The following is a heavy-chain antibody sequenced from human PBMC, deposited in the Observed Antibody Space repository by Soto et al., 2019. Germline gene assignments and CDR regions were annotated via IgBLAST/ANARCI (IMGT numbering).Heavy chain of an antibody. J-gene: IGHJ4*02. CDR1: GYTFTSYY. CDR2: INPSGGST. CDR3: ARGGNVRGDYYFDY. Sequence: ASLKVSCKAFGYTFTSYYMHWVRQAPGQGLEWMGIINPSGGSTSYAQKFQGRVTMTRDTSTSTVYMELSSLRSEDTAVYYCARGGNVRGDYYFDYWGQGTLVTSPQ. D-gene: IGHD2-15*01. V-gene: IGHV1-46*01.